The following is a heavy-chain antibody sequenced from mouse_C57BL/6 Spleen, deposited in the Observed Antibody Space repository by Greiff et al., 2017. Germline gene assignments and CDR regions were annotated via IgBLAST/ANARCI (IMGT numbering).Heavy chain of an antibody. J-gene: IGHJ2*01. CDR3: TEGSSYKGGD. D-gene: IGHD1-1*01. CDR1: GFNIKDDY. CDR2: IDPENGDT. V-gene: IGHV14-4*01. Sequence: EVQLQQSGAELVRPGASVKLSCTASGFNIKDDYMHWVKQRPEQGLEWIGWIDPENGDTEYASKFQGKATVTADTSSNTAYLQLSSLTSEDTAVYYCTEGSSYKGGDWGQGTTLTVSS.